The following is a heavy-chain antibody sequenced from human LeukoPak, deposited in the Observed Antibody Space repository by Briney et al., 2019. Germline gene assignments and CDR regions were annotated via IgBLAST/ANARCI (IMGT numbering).Heavy chain of an antibody. J-gene: IGHJ3*02. D-gene: IGHD2-2*01. CDR1: GYTFTGYY. V-gene: IGHV1-2*02. CDR3: ARRLIRGYCSSTSCPGAFDI. CDR2: INPNSGGT. Sequence: ASVKVSCKASGYTFTGYYMHWVRQAPGQGLEWMGWINPNSGGTNYAQKFQGRVTMTRDTSISTAYRELSRLRSDDTAVYYCARRLIRGYCSSTSCPGAFDIWGQGTMVTVSS.